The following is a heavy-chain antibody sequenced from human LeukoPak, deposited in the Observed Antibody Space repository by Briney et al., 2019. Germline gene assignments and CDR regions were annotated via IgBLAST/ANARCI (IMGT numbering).Heavy chain of an antibody. CDR1: GGTFRTYG. D-gene: IGHD3-10*01. CDR2: IFPIFGGT. Sequence: SVKVSXKASGGTFRTYGVSWVRQAPGQGLEWMGGIFPIFGGTSYAQKFQDRVTITADESTTVAYMDLSSLRFEDTAVYYCARVITIGQPPYYYYMDVWGKGTTVTVSS. V-gene: IGHV1-69*13. CDR3: ARVITIGQPPYYYYMDV. J-gene: IGHJ6*03.